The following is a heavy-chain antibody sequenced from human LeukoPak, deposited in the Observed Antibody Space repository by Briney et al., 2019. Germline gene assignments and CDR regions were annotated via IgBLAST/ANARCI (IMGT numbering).Heavy chain of an antibody. Sequence: SETLSLTCTVSGGSISSYYWSWIRQPPGKGLEWIGYIYYSGSTNYNPSLKSRVTISVDTSKNQFSLKLSSVTAADTAVYYCARAHPKYYYDRLAGGGFDYWGQGTLVTVSS. V-gene: IGHV4-59*12. CDR2: IYYSGST. D-gene: IGHD3-22*01. J-gene: IGHJ4*02. CDR3: ARAHPKYYYDRLAGGGFDY. CDR1: GGSISSYY.